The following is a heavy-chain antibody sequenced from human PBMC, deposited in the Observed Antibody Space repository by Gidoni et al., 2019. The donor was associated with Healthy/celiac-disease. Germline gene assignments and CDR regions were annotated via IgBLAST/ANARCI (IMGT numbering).Heavy chain of an antibody. CDR1: GFTFDDYA. D-gene: IGHD5-12*01. CDR2: ISWNSGSI. Sequence: EVQLVESGGGLVQPGRSLRLSCAASGFTFDDYAMHWVRQAPGKGLEWVSGISWNSGSIGYADSVKGRFTISRDNAKNSLYLQMNSLRAEDTALYYCAKDGRGGYARNAFDIWGQGTMVTVSS. V-gene: IGHV3-9*01. CDR3: AKDGRGGYARNAFDI. J-gene: IGHJ3*02.